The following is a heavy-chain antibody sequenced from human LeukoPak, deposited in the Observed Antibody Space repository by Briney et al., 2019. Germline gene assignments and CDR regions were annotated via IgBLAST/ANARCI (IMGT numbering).Heavy chain of an antibody. J-gene: IGHJ4*02. D-gene: IGHD6-13*01. CDR3: AKDRAAAVLYYFDY. CDR1: GFTFDDYA. CDR2: ISWNSGSI. Sequence: GGSLRLSCAASGFTFDDYAMHWVRLAPGKGLEWVSGISWNSGSIGYADSVKGRFTISRDNAKNSLYLQMNSLRAEDTALYYCAKDRAAAVLYYFDYWGQGTLVTVSS. V-gene: IGHV3-9*01.